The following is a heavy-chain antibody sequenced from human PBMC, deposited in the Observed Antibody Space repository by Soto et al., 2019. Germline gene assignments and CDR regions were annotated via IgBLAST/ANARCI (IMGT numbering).Heavy chain of an antibody. V-gene: IGHV3-30-3*01. CDR1: GFTFSGFA. D-gene: IGHD6-19*01. J-gene: IGHJ5*02. CDR3: AKEDVFRSGWRNWLDP. Sequence: QVQLVESGGGVVQPGRSLRLSCAASGFTFSGFAMHWVRQAPGKGLEWVAVISYDGSNKYYAESVKGRFTISRDNSQNTLYLQMNSLRAEDTAVYWCAKEDVFRSGWRNWLDPRGQGTLVTVSS. CDR2: ISYDGSNK.